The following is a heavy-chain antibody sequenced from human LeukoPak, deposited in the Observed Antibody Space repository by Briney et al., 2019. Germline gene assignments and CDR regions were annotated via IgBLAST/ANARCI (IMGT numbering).Heavy chain of an antibody. CDR3: ARARPGYSSGWSASFDD. Sequence: PSETLSLTCAVSGYSISRGFYWVWIRQPRGRGLEWIGNVYHTGSAYYNPSLKSRVTISVDPSNNQFSLNLNSVTAADTAVYYCARARPGYSSGWSASFDDWGQGTLVTVSS. CDR2: VYHTGSA. V-gene: IGHV4-38-2*01. CDR1: GYSISRGFY. D-gene: IGHD6-19*01. J-gene: IGHJ4*02.